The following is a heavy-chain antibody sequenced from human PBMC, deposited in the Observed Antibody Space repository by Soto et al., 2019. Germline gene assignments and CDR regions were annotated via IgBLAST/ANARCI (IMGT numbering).Heavy chain of an antibody. D-gene: IGHD3-3*01. CDR1: GFTFSSYG. CDR2: ISYDGSNK. CDR3: AKDRWLNDFWSGYFHYYYGMDV. V-gene: IGHV3-30*18. Sequence: QVQLVESGGGVVQPGRSLRLSCAASGFTFSSYGMHWVRQAPGKGLEWVAVISYDGSNKYYADSVKGRFTISRDNSKKTLYLQMNSLRAEDTAVYYCAKDRWLNDFWSGYFHYYYGMDVWGQGTTVTVSS. J-gene: IGHJ6*02.